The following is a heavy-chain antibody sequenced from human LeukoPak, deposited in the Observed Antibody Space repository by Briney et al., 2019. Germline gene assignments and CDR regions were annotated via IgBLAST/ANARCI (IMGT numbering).Heavy chain of an antibody. Sequence: GGSLRLSCAASGFTFSSYAMSWVRQAPGKGLEWVSAISGSGGCTYYADSVKGRFTISRDNSKNTLYLQMNSLRAEDTAVYYCAKVRSPYYYYGMDVWGQGTTVTVSS. CDR1: GFTFSSYA. D-gene: IGHD2-15*01. CDR2: ISGSGGCT. J-gene: IGHJ6*02. V-gene: IGHV3-23*01. CDR3: AKVRSPYYYYGMDV.